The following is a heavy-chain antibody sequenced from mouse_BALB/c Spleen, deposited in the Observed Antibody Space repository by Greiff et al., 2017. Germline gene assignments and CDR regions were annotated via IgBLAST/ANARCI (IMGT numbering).Heavy chain of an antibody. D-gene: IGHD2-3*01. V-gene: IGHV5-12-2*01. CDR2: ISNGGGST. CDR1: GFTFSSYT. J-gene: IGHJ4*01. Sequence: EVQRVESGGGLVQPGGSLKLSCAASGFTFSSYTMSWVRQTPEKRLEWVAYISNGGGSTYYPDTVKGRFTISRDNAKNTLYLQMSSLKSEDTAMYYCARHPRWLPHYYAMDYWGQGTSVTVSS. CDR3: ARHPRWLPHYYAMDY.